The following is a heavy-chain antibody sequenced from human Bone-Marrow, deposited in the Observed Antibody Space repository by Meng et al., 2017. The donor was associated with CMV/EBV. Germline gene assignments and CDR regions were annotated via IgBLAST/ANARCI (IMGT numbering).Heavy chain of an antibody. CDR1: GFTFDDYT. J-gene: IGHJ4*02. CDR3: AKSDVPAAMGGGPSGFDY. V-gene: IGHV3-43*01. Sequence: ETLSLTCAASGFTFDDYTMHWVRQAPGKGLEWVSLISWDGGSTYYADSVKGRFTISRDNSKNSLYLQMNSLRTEDTALYYCAKSDVPAAMGGGPSGFDYWGQGTLVTVSS. D-gene: IGHD2-2*01. CDR2: ISWDGGST.